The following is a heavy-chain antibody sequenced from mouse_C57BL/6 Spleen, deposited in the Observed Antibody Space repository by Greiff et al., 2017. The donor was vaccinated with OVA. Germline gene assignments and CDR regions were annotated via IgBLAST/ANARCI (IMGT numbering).Heavy chain of an antibody. CDR2: IHPNSGST. CDR3: ASITTVVEGFDY. Sequence: QVQLQQPGAELVKPGASVKLSCKASGYTFTSYWMHWVKQRPGQGLEWIGMIHPNSGSTNYNEKFKSKATLTVDKSSSTAYMQLSSLTSEDSAVYYCASITTVVEGFDYWGQGTTLTVSS. V-gene: IGHV1-64*01. J-gene: IGHJ2*01. CDR1: GYTFTSYW. D-gene: IGHD1-1*01.